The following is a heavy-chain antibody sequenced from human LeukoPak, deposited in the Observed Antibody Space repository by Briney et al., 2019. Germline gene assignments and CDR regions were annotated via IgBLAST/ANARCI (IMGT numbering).Heavy chain of an antibody. D-gene: IGHD3-22*01. J-gene: IGHJ5*02. CDR1: GFTFSSYA. CDR2: INSDGSST. Sequence: PGRSLRLSCAASGFTFSSYAMHWVRQAPGKGLVWVSRINSDGSSTSYADSVKGRFTISRDNAKNTLYLQMNSLRAEDTAVYYCARAGYYDSSGQYYHWGQGTLVTVSS. V-gene: IGHV3-74*01. CDR3: ARAGYYDSSGQYYH.